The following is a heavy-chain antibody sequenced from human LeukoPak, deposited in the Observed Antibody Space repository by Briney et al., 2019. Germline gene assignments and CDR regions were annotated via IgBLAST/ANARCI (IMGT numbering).Heavy chain of an antibody. CDR3: TTEARANPGYCSGGSCQFDY. V-gene: IGHV3-15*01. CDR1: GFTFSNAW. J-gene: IGHJ4*02. CDR2: IKSKTDGGTT. D-gene: IGHD2-15*01. Sequence: GGSLRLSCAASGFTFSNAWMNWVRQAPGKGLEWVGRIKSKTDGGTTDYAAPVKGRFTISRDDSKNTLYLQMNSLKTEDTAVYYCTTEARANPGYCSGGSCQFDYWGQGTLVTVSS.